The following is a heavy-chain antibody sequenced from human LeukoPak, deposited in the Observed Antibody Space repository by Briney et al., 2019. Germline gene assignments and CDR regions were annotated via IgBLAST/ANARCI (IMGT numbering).Heavy chain of an antibody. CDR1: GGSISSAGYY. J-gene: IGHJ5*02. Sequence: SETLSLTCTVSGGSISSAGYYWTWIRQHPGKGLEWIGYIYYSGSTYYSPPLKSRVTISLDTSKNQFSLNLSSVTAADTAVYYCAAYGLGSSRRFDPWGQGTLVTVSS. CDR3: AAYGLGSSRRFDP. V-gene: IGHV4-31*03. D-gene: IGHD3-10*01. CDR2: IYYSGST.